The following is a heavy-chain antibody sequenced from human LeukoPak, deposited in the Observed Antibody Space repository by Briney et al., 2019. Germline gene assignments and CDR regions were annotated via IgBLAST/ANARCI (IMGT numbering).Heavy chain of an antibody. CDR3: ARDYSGSGSYSAYDI. D-gene: IGHD3-10*01. CDR1: GFTFNSYA. V-gene: IGHV3-23*01. Sequence: GGSLRLSCAASGFTFNSYAMSWVRQAPGKGLEWVSAISDSGGTTVYADSVKGRFTISRDNSKNTVYLQMNSLRAEDTAVYYCARDYSGSGSYSAYDIWGQGTVVTVSS. CDR2: ISDSGGTT. J-gene: IGHJ3*02.